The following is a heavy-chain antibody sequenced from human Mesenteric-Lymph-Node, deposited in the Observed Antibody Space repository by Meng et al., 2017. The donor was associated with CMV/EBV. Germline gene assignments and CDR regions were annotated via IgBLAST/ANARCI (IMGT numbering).Heavy chain of an antibody. CDR1: GFTFSSYA. Sequence: GGSLRLSCAASGFTFSSYAMHWVRQAPGKGLEWVAVISYDGSNKYYADSVKGRFTISRDNSKNTLYLQMNSLRAEDTAVYYCARDLYYDFWSGYYSVTYYYGMDVWGQGTTVTVSS. CDR2: ISYDGSNK. D-gene: IGHD3-3*01. J-gene: IGHJ6*02. V-gene: IGHV3-30-3*01. CDR3: ARDLYYDFWSGYYSVTYYYGMDV.